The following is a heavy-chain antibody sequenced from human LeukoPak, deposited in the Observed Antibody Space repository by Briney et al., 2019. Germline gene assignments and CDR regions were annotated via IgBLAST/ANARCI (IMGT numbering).Heavy chain of an antibody. V-gene: IGHV3-23*01. CDR3: AKELTTERTPGVDS. CDR1: GFTFSSYS. CDR2: ISGSGDTT. D-gene: IGHD4-17*01. Sequence: GGSLRLSCTASGFTFSSYSMSWVRQGPGTGLEWVLAISGSGDTTFYADSVKGRFTISRDNSKKTLYLQVNSLRAEDAAVYFCAKELTTERTPGVDSWGQGTLVTVSS. J-gene: IGHJ4*02.